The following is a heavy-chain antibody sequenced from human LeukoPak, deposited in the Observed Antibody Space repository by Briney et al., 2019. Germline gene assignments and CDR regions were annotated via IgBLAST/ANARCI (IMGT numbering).Heavy chain of an antibody. CDR2: IYYSGST. J-gene: IGHJ4*02. V-gene: IGHV4-30-4*01. CDR3: ARGSLIAAAGMES. Sequence: SQTLSLTCTVSGGSISSGDYYWSWIRQPPGKGLEWIGYIYYSGSTYYNPSLKSRVTISVDTSKNQFSLKLSSVTAADTAVYYCARGSLIAAAGMESWGQGTLVTVSS. CDR1: GGSISSGDYY. D-gene: IGHD6-13*01.